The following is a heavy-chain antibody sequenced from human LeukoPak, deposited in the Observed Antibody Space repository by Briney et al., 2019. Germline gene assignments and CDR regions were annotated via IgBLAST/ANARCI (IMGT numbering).Heavy chain of an antibody. CDR1: GYTFTSYD. Sequence: SVKVSCKASGYTFTSYDINWVRQATGQGLEWMGRIIPILGIANYAQKFQGRVTITADKSTSTAYMELSSLRSEDTAVYYCARGGAWEYFDYWGQGTLVTVSS. V-gene: IGHV1-69*04. CDR2: IIPILGIA. D-gene: IGHD1-26*01. CDR3: ARGGAWEYFDY. J-gene: IGHJ4*02.